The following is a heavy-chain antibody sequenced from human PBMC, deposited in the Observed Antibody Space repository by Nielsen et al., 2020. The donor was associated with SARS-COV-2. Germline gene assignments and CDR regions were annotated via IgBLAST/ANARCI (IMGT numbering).Heavy chain of an antibody. D-gene: IGHD2-21*02. CDR2: ISYDGSNK. V-gene: IGHV3-30*18. Sequence: WIRQPPGKGLEWVAVISYDGSNKYYADSVKGRFTISRDNSKNTLYLQMNSLRAEDTAVYYCAKDWDKVVTSFHGGYYYGMDVWGQGTTVTVSS. CDR3: AKDWDKVVTSFHGGYYYGMDV. J-gene: IGHJ6*02.